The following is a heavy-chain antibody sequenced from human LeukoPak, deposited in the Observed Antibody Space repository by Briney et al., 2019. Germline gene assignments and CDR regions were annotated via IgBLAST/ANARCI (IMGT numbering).Heavy chain of an antibody. CDR3: ARGQPRITIFGVVIHDAFDI. J-gene: IGHJ3*02. CDR2: INPNSGGT. D-gene: IGHD3-3*01. V-gene: IGHV1-2*02. Sequence: ASVKVSCKASGYTFTGYYMHWVRQAPGQGLEWMGWINPNSGGTNYAQKFQGRVTMTRETSISTAYMELSRLRSDDTAVYYCARGQPRITIFGVVIHDAFDIWGQGTMVTVSS. CDR1: GYTFTGYY.